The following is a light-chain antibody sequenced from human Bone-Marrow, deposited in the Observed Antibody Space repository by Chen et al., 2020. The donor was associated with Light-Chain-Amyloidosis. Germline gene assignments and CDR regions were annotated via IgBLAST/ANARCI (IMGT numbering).Light chain of an antibody. CDR2: GAS. V-gene: IGKV3-20*01. J-gene: IGKJ1*01. CDR3: QQYGSSPRT. Sequence: EIVLTQSPGTLSLSPGERATLSCRASQSVRSNYLAWYQQKPGQAPRLLIYGASSRSTGIPDRFRGSGSGADFPLTSSRLEPGDFAVYYCQQYGSSPRTFGQGTKVEIK. CDR1: QSVRSNY.